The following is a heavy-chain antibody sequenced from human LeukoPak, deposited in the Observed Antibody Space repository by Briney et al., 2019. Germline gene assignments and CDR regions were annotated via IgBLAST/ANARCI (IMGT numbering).Heavy chain of an antibody. Sequence: PSETLSLTCTVSGGSISSSSYHWGWIRQPPGKGLEWIGSIYYSGSTYYNPSLKSRVTISVDTSKNQFSLKLSSVTAADTAVYYCARDTAYDSSGYFFSWGQGTLVTVSS. CDR1: GGSISSSSYH. CDR3: ARDTAYDSSGYFFS. D-gene: IGHD3-22*01. V-gene: IGHV4-39*07. J-gene: IGHJ5*02. CDR2: IYYSGST.